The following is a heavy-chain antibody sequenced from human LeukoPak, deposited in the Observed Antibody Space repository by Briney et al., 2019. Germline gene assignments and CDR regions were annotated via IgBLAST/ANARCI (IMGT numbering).Heavy chain of an antibody. Sequence: GGSLRLSCAASEFTFSSYAMSWVRQAPGKGLEWVSVISGSGGGTYYADSVKGRFTISRDNAKNSLYLQMNSLRAEDTAVYYCARERAVTSAFDIWGQGTMVTVSS. CDR2: ISGSGGGT. D-gene: IGHD4-17*01. CDR1: EFTFSSYA. V-gene: IGHV3-23*01. J-gene: IGHJ3*02. CDR3: ARERAVTSAFDI.